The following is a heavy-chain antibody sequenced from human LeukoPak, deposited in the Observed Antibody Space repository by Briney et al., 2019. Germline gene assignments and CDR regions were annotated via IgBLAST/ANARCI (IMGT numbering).Heavy chain of an antibody. D-gene: IGHD3-10*01. V-gene: IGHV1-2*02. CDR1: GYTFTGYY. CDR2: INPNSGGT. CDR3: ARDARGLLWFGEPKNWFDP. Sequence: GASVKVSCKASGYTFTGYYMHWVRQAPGQGLEWMGWINPNSGGTNYAQKFQGRVTMTRDTSISTAYMELSRLRSDDTAVYYCARDARGLLWFGEPKNWFDPWGQGTLVTVSS. J-gene: IGHJ5*02.